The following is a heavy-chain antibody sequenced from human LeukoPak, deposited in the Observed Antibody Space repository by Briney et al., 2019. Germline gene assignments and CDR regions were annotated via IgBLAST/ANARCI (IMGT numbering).Heavy chain of an antibody. Sequence: ASVTVSCKASGYTFTSYGISWVRQAPGQGLEWMGWISAYNGNTNYAQKLQGRVTMTTDTSTSTAYMELRSLRSDDTAVYYCARVGHPPYYYDSSGYWYWGQGTLVTVSS. D-gene: IGHD3-22*01. CDR3: ARVGHPPYYYDSSGYWY. CDR1: GYTFTSYG. J-gene: IGHJ4*02. CDR2: ISAYNGNT. V-gene: IGHV1-18*01.